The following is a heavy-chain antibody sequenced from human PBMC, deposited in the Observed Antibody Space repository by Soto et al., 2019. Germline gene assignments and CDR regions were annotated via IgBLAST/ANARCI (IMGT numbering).Heavy chain of an antibody. Sequence: GGSLRLSCAASGFTFSSYGMHWVRQAPGKGLEWVAVIWYDGSNKYYADSVKGRFTISRDNSKNTLYLQMNSLRAEETAVYYCAKDQGIAASHGIDWGQGTMVTVSS. V-gene: IGHV3-30*02. CDR2: IWYDGSNK. CDR1: GFTFSSYG. D-gene: IGHD6-13*01. J-gene: IGHJ3*01. CDR3: AKDQGIAASHGID.